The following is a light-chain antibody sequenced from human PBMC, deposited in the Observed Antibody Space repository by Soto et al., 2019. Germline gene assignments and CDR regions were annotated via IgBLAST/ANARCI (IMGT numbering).Light chain of an antibody. CDR2: DVS. V-gene: IGLV2-11*01. CDR3: CSYAVTYYV. Sequence: QSALTQPRSVSGSPGQSVTISCTGTSSDVGGYNYVSWYQQHPGKAPKLMIYDVSKRPSGVPDRFSGSKSGNTASLTISGLLAEDEADYYCCSYAVTYYVFGTGTKLTVL. CDR1: SSDVGGYNY. J-gene: IGLJ1*01.